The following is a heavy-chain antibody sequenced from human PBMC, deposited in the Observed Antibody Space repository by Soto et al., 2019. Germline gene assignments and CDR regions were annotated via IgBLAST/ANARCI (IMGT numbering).Heavy chain of an antibody. V-gene: IGHV3-33*01. Sequence: QVQLVESGGGVVQPGRSLRLSCAASGFTFSTYGMHWVRQAPGKGPEWVAVIWNNGNRKYYADSVTGRFTISRDNSQNTLYLQMNSLRAEDTAVYYCARAVSTTAVNGFDPWGQGTLVTVSS. J-gene: IGHJ5*02. D-gene: IGHD2-2*01. CDR2: IWNNGNRK. CDR1: GFTFSTYG. CDR3: ARAVSTTAVNGFDP.